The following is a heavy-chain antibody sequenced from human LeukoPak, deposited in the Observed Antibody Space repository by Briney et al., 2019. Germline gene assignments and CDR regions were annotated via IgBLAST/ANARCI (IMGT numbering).Heavy chain of an antibody. Sequence: PGGSLRLSCAASGFTFSSYGMHWVRQAPGKGLEWVAVIWYDGSDKYYADSVKGRFTISRDNSKNTLYLQMNSLRAEDTAVYYCAKDVRRFRSYGPSDAFDIWGQGTMVTVSS. CDR1: GFTFSSYG. J-gene: IGHJ3*02. CDR2: IWYDGSDK. V-gene: IGHV3-33*06. D-gene: IGHD5-18*01. CDR3: AKDVRRFRSYGPSDAFDI.